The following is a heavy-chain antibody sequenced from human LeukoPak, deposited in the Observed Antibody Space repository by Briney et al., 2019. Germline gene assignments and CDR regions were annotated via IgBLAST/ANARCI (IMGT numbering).Heavy chain of an antibody. Sequence: SETLSLTCSVSGGSISSSDYYWGWIRQPPGKGLEWIGTMFYNGATKSNPSLSSRVTVSIDTSKNQFSLKLRSVTAADTAVYYCAREARFALPVVGSGDYWGQGTLVTVS. CDR3: AREARFALPVVGSGDY. CDR1: GGSISSSDYY. V-gene: IGHV4-39*07. CDR2: MFYNGAT. D-gene: IGHD6-19*01. J-gene: IGHJ4*02.